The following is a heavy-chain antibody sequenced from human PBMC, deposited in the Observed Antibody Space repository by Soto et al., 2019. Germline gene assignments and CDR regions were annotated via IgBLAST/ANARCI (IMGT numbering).Heavy chain of an antibody. D-gene: IGHD4-4*01. CDR1: GGSFSGYY. Sequence: PSETLSLTGAVYGGSFSGYYWSWIRQPPGKGLEWIGEINHSGSTNYNPSLKSRVTISVDTSKNQFSLKLSSVTAADTAVYYCARGPRRSYTVTSIYWGQGTLVTVSS. V-gene: IGHV4-34*01. J-gene: IGHJ4*02. CDR2: INHSGST. CDR3: ARGPRRSYTVTSIY.